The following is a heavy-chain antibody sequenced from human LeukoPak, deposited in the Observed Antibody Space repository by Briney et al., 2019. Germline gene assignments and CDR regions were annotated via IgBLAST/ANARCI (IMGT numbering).Heavy chain of an antibody. CDR2: IYYSGST. CDR1: GGSISSYY. V-gene: IGHV4-59*01. Sequence: SETLSLTCTASGGSISSYYWSWIRQPPGKGLEWIGYIYYSGSTNYNPSLKSRVTISVDTSKNQFSLKLSSVTAADTAVYYCARGIDGSGSYYYYYYMDVWGKGTTVTVSS. D-gene: IGHD3-10*01. J-gene: IGHJ6*03. CDR3: ARGIDGSGSYYYYYYMDV.